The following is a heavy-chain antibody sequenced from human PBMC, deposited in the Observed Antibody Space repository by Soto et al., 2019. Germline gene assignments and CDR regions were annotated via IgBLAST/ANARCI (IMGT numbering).Heavy chain of an antibody. D-gene: IGHD6-13*01. CDR2: IYYRGDT. J-gene: IGHJ3*02. Sequence: PSETLSLTCTVSGGSIGTYYWSWIRQPPGKGLEWIGHIYYRGDTNYNPSLNSRVTISVDTSKNQFSLNLSSVTAADTAVYYCARYSSSPSRAFDIWGQGTMVTVSS. CDR1: GGSIGTYY. CDR3: ARYSSSPSRAFDI. V-gene: IGHV4-59*01.